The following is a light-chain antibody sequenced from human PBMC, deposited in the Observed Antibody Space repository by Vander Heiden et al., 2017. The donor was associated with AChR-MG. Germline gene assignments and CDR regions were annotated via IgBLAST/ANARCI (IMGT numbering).Light chain of an antibody. V-gene: IGKV1-5*03. Sequence: DIQMIRSPSTLSASVGDRVTITCRASQSISSWLAWYQQKPGKAPKLLIYKASNLESGVPSRFSGSGSGTEFTLTISSLQPDDFATYYCQQYNSYTAFGPGTKVDIK. CDR2: KAS. CDR3: QQYNSYTA. CDR1: QSISSW. J-gene: IGKJ3*01.